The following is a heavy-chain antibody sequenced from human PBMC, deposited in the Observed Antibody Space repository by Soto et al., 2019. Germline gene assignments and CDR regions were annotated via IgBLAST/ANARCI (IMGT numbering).Heavy chain of an antibody. CDR2: ISAYNGNT. CDR1: GYTFTSYG. CDR3: AVGRRRGSSWYRPLDY. J-gene: IGHJ4*02. D-gene: IGHD6-13*01. V-gene: IGHV1-18*04. Sequence: QVQLVQSGAEVKKPGASVKVSCKASGYTFTSYGISWVRQAPGQGLEWMGWISAYNGNTNYAQKLQGRVTMTTDTSTSTAYMELRSLRSDATAVDSCAVGRRRGSSWYRPLDYCCQGTLVTVSS.